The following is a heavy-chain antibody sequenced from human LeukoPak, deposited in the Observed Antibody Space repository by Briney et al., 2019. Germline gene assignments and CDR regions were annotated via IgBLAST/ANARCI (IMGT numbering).Heavy chain of an antibody. CDR2: IYYSGST. J-gene: IGHJ4*02. CDR3: AREESGSWYVY. D-gene: IGHD6-13*01. Sequence: SETLSLTCTVSGGSISSHYWSWIRQPPGKGLEWIGYIYYSGSTNYNPSLKSRVTISVDTSKNQFSLKLSSVTAADTAVYYCAREESGSWYVYWGQGTLVTVSS. CDR1: GGSISSHY. V-gene: IGHV4-59*11.